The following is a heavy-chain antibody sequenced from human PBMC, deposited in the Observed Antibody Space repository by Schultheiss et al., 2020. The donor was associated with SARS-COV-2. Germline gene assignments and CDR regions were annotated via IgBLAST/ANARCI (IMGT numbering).Heavy chain of an antibody. CDR3: ARFRDYLDY. J-gene: IGHJ4*02. CDR2: INHSGST. CDR1: GGSISDYY. Sequence: SETLSLTCTVSGGSISDYYWSWIRQPPGKGLEWIGEINHSGSTNYNPSLKSRVTISVDTSKNQFSLKLSSVTAADTAVYYCARFRDYLDYWGQGTLVTVSS. V-gene: IGHV4-34*01.